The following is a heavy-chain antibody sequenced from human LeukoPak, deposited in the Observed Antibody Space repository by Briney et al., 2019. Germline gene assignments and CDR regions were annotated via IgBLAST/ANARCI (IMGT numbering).Heavy chain of an antibody. CDR2: ISGSGGST. J-gene: IGHJ6*02. CDR1: GFTFSSYA. V-gene: IGHV3-23*01. CDR3: AKSVAGTTHYYGMDV. Sequence: GGSLRLSCAASGFTFSSYAMSWVRQAPGKGLEWVSAISGSGGSTYYADSVKGRFTISRDNSKNTLYLQMNSLRAEDTAVYYCAKSVAGTTHYYGMDVWGQGTTVTVSS. D-gene: IGHD6-19*01.